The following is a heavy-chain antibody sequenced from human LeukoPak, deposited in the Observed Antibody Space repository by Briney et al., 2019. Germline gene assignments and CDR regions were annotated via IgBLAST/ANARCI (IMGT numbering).Heavy chain of an antibody. D-gene: IGHD3-10*01. V-gene: IGHV7-4-1*02. CDR3: ARGSVRGVIIASAFDI. J-gene: IGHJ3*02. CDR2: INTNTGNP. CDR1: GYTFTSYA. Sequence: ASVKVSCKASGYTFTSYAMNWVRQAPGQGLEWMGWINTNTGNPTYAQGFTGRFVFSLDTSVSTAYLQISSLKAEDTAVYYCARGSVRGVIIASAFDIWGQGTMVTVSS.